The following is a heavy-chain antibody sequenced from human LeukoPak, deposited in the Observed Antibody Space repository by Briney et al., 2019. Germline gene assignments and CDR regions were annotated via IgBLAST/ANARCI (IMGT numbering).Heavy chain of an antibody. CDR1: GYTFTSYD. D-gene: IGHD3-3*01. CDR3: ARLGANYDFWSGGSYGMDV. V-gene: IGHV1-2*02. J-gene: IGHJ6*02. Sequence: GASVKVSCKASGYTFTSYDINWVRQATGQGLEWMGWINPNSGGTNYAQKFQGRVTMTRDTSISTAYMELSRLRSDDTAVYYCARLGANYDFWSGGSYGMDVWGQGTTVTVSS. CDR2: INPNSGGT.